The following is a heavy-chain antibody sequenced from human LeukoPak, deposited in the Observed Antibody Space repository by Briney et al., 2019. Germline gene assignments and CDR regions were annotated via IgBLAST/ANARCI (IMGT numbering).Heavy chain of an antibody. Sequence: SETLSLTCTVSGGSISSYYWSWIRQPPGKGLEWIGYIYYSGSTNYNPSLKSRVTISVDTSKNQFSLKLSSVTAADTAVYYCARSSSRYYYGSGSYYGHWGQGTLVTVSS. CDR3: ARSSSRYYYGSGSYYGH. D-gene: IGHD3-10*01. CDR2: IYYSGST. CDR1: GGSISSYY. J-gene: IGHJ4*02. V-gene: IGHV4-59*01.